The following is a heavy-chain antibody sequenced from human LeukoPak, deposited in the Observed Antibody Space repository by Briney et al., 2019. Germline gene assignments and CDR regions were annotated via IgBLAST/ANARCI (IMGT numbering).Heavy chain of an antibody. CDR3: AKPYGSGYSYFDS. CDR2: IWYDGSNK. D-gene: IGHD6-19*01. CDR1: GSTSKAMA. V-gene: IGHV3-33*06. J-gene: IGHJ4*02. Sequence: PGGPLSLPWPPPGSTSKAMARTGAPQAQGKGRGGGPVIWYDGSNKYYAESVKGRFTISRDNSENTLYLQMNSLRAEDTAVYYCAKPYGSGYSYFDSWGQGALVTVSS.